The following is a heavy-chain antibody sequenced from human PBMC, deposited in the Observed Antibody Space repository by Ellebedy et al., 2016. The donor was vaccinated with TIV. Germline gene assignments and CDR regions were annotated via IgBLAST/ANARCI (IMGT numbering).Heavy chain of an antibody. CDR3: TTDPVWRSSWPFDY. Sequence: GESLKISCAASGFTFSNAWMSWVRQAPGKGLEWVGRIKSKTDGGTTDYAAPVKGRFTISRDDSKNTLYLQMNSLKTEDTAVYYCTTDPVWRSSWPFDYWGQGTLVTVSS. CDR1: GFTFSNAW. V-gene: IGHV3-15*01. D-gene: IGHD6-13*01. CDR2: IKSKTDGGTT. J-gene: IGHJ4*02.